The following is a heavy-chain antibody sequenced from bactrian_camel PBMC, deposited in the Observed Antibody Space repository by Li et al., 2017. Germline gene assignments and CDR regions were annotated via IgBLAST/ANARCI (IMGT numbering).Heavy chain of an antibody. J-gene: IGHJ4*01. V-gene: IGHV3S40*01. D-gene: IGHD6*01. Sequence: VQLVESGGGSAQAGGSLRLSCVASGSTYTSYGMGWFRQAPGQARERVASVLSASSSPWYADSVKGRFTISRDSAKNTAYLQMNSLRPEDTAIYYCVADSRMGYCSSAYVQPLYWGQGTQVTVS. CDR3: VADSRMGYCSSAYVQPLY. CDR2: VLSASSSP. CDR1: GSTYTSYG.